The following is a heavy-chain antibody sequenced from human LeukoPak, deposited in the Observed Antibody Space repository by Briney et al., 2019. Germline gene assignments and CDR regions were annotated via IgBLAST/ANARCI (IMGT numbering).Heavy chain of an antibody. V-gene: IGHV4-34*01. CDR2: INHSGIT. D-gene: IGHD5-18*01. J-gene: IGHJ4*02. CDR1: GGSFSGYY. Sequence: KPSETLSLTCAVYGGSFSGYYWSWIRQPPGKGMEWLGEINHSGITNYTPSLKSRVTISVDTSKNQFSLKLSSVTAADTAVYYCASQGRGYTYGYFDYWGQGTLVTVSS. CDR3: ASQGRGYTYGYFDY.